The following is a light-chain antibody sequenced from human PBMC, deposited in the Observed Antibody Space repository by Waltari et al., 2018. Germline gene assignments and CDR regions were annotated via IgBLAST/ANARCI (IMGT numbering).Light chain of an antibody. CDR1: QSVLDSSSNKSC. J-gene: IGKJ3*01. CDR2: WAS. V-gene: IGKV4-1*01. CDR3: LQCSSIPRT. Sequence: DIVMTQSPDSLSVSLGERATVSCKSSQSVLDSSSNKSCLAWYQQKPGQPPQLLIYWASFRESGVPDRFSGSGSATDFTLTITNGQSEDVAVYDCLQCSSIPRTFGSGTKVEIK.